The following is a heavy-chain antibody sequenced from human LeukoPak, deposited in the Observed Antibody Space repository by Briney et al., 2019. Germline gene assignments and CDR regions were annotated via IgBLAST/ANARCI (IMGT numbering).Heavy chain of an antibody. CDR1: GGSLSGYY. CDR3: ARGKRDYVDY. Sequence: SETLSLTCAVYGGSLSGYYWSWIRQPPGKGLEWIGEINHSGSTNYNPSLKSRVTISVDTSKNQFSLKLSSVTAADTAVYYCARGKRDYVDYWGQGTLVTVSS. CDR2: INHSGST. J-gene: IGHJ4*02. V-gene: IGHV4-34*01.